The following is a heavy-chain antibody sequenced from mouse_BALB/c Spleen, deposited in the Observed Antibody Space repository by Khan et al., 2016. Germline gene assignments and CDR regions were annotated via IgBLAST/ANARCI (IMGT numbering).Heavy chain of an antibody. D-gene: IGHD1-1*01. J-gene: IGHJ4*01. V-gene: IGHV9-3-1*01. CDR3: ARGSSRAMDY. Sequence: QSQLVQSGPELKKPGETVKISCKASGYTFTNYGMNWVKQAPGKGLKWMGWIYTYTGEPTYADDFKGRFAFSLESSASTAFLQINNLTNDDTATYFCARGSSRAMDYWGQGTSVTVSS. CDR1: GYTFTNYG. CDR2: IYTYTGEP.